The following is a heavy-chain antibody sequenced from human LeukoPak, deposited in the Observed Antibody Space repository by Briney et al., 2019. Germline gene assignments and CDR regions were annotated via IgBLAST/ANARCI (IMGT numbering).Heavy chain of an antibody. CDR1: GFTFSSYS. CDR2: ISSSSSTI. CDR3: ARDWGVRWFDP. D-gene: IGHD3-10*01. V-gene: IGHV3-48*02. J-gene: IGHJ5*02. Sequence: GRSLRLSCAASGFTFSSYSMNWVRQAPGKGLEWLSYISSSSSTIYYADSVKGRFTISRDNAKKSLHLQMNSLRDEDTAVYYCARDWGVRWFDPWGQGTLVTVSS.